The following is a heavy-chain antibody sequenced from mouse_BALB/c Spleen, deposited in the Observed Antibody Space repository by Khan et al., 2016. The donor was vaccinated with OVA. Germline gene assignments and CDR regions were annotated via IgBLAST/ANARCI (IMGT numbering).Heavy chain of an antibody. J-gene: IGHJ3*01. CDR2: INPSTGYT. Sequence: QVQLKQSGAELAKPGASVKMSCTASGYTFTTYWIHWIKQRPGQGLEWIGYINPSTGYTEYHQKFKDKATLTTDESSSAAYLQLSSLTSEDSAVYYCTKRGQYGLFAFWGRGTLVTVSA. D-gene: IGHD1-1*02. CDR3: TKRGQYGLFAF. CDR1: GYTFTTYW. V-gene: IGHV1-7*01.